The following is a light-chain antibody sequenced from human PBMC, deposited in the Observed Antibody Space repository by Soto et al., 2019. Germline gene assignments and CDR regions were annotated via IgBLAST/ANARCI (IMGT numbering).Light chain of an antibody. CDR2: TAS. J-gene: IGKJ4*01. CDR3: HSSYSTSPT. Sequence: DIEITQSPAYRPAAVGDRVTITCRASHSISNYLNWYQQKPGKAPNLLIYTASSLQSGVPSRFSGIGHGKDVILTISRLQAEHFTRSSCHSSYSTSPTFGRGTKVDIK. V-gene: IGKV1-39*01. CDR1: HSISNY.